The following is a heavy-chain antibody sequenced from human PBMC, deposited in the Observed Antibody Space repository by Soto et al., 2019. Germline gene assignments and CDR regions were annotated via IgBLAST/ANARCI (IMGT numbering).Heavy chain of an antibody. J-gene: IGHJ5*01. CDR2: IIPVFGTA. D-gene: IGHD6-13*01. CDR3: ARGEQQLGTNWFDS. Sequence: SVQVSCKASGDRFSDYAFSWVRQAPGQGLEWMGVIIPVFGTANYAQKFQGRVTITADKSTTTAYMELSSLRSEDTAVYYCARGEQQLGTNWFDSCGQGTLVTVSS. CDR1: GDRFSDYA. V-gene: IGHV1-69*06.